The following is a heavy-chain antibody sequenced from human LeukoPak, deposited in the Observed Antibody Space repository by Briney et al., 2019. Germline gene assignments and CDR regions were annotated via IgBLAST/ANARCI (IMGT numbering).Heavy chain of an antibody. V-gene: IGHV3-23*01. Sequence: GGSLRLSCAASGFTFSSYAMSWVRQAPGKGLEWVSAISGSGGSTYYADSVKGRFTISRDNSKNTVYLQMNSLRADDTAVYYCAKVARGYCTGSSCYGVDYWGQGTLVTVSS. CDR3: AKVARGYCTGSSCYGVDY. J-gene: IGHJ4*02. CDR2: ISGSGGST. CDR1: GFTFSSYA. D-gene: IGHD2-15*01.